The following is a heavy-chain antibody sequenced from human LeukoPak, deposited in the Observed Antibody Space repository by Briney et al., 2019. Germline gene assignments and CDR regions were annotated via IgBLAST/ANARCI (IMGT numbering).Heavy chain of an antibody. V-gene: IGHV3-48*01. D-gene: IGHD2-2*01. J-gene: IGHJ4*02. Sequence: SVKGRFTISRDNAKNSLYLQMNSLRAEDTAVYYCASAHCTSTSCYFRPPPLDYWGQGTLVTVSS. CDR3: ASAHCTSTSCYFRPPPLDY.